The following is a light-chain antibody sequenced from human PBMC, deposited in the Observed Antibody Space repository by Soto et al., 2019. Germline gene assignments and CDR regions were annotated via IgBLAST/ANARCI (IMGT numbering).Light chain of an antibody. V-gene: IGLV2-23*02. CDR1: NSDVGSYNL. CDR2: EVT. Sequence: SVLTQPACVSGSPRQSITISCTGTNSDVGSYNLVSWFQQHPGKAPNLVIYEVTKRPSGVSDRFSGSKSGNTASLTISGLQAEDEADYYCFSYAGDSVYVFGTGTKVTVL. J-gene: IGLJ1*01. CDR3: FSYAGDSVYV.